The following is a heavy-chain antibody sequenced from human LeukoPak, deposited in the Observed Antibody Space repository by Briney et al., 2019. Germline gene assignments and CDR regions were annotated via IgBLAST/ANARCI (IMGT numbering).Heavy chain of an antibody. J-gene: IGHJ4*02. CDR3: ATVGASHYGDWYFAY. D-gene: IGHD4-17*01. Sequence: SETLSLTCTVSGGSISSSNYYWGWIRQPPGKGLEWIGNVDPSGSTYYNPSLKSRATISLDTSKKQFSLKLTSVTAADTAVYYCATVGASHYGDWYFAYWGQGTLVTVSS. CDR2: VDPSGST. V-gene: IGHV4-39*07. CDR1: GGSISSSNYY.